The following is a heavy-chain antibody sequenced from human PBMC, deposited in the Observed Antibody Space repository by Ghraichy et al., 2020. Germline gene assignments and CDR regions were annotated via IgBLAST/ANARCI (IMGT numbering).Heavy chain of an antibody. D-gene: IGHD5-12*01. CDR1: GFTFDDYA. CDR3: AKDTSGYSGYGGLDY. Sequence: GGSLRLSCAASGFTFDDYAMHWVRQAPGKGLEWVSGISWNSGSIGYADSVKGRFTISRDNAKNSLYLQMNSLRAEDTALYYCAKDTSGYSGYGGLDYWGQGTLVTVSS. V-gene: IGHV3-9*01. CDR2: ISWNSGSI. J-gene: IGHJ4*02.